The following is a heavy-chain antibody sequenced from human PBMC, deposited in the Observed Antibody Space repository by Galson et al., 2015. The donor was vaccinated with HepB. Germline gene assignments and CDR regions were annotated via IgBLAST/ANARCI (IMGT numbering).Heavy chain of an antibody. CDR2: ISGSGGST. CDR3: AKDQSLWELRYYFDY. CDR1: GFTFSSYA. V-gene: IGHV3-23*01. Sequence: SLRLSCAASGFTFSSYAMSWVRQAPGKGLEWVSAISGSGGSTYYADSVKGRFTISRDNSKNTLYLQMNSLRAEDTAVYYCAKDQSLWELRYYFDYWGQGTLDTVSS. D-gene: IGHD1-26*01. J-gene: IGHJ4*02.